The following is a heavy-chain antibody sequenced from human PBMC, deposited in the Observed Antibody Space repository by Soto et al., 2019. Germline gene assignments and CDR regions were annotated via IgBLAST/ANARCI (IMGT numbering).Heavy chain of an antibody. CDR3: ARTMVQRYYYYYYGMDV. J-gene: IGHJ6*02. Sequence: SETLSLTCTVSGGSISSSSYYWGWIRQPPGKGLEWIGSIYYSGSTYYNPSLKSRVTISVDTSKNQFSLKLSSVTAADTAVYYCARTMVQRYYYYYYGMDVWGQGTTVTVSS. D-gene: IGHD3-10*01. V-gene: IGHV4-39*01. CDR1: GGSISSSSYY. CDR2: IYYSGST.